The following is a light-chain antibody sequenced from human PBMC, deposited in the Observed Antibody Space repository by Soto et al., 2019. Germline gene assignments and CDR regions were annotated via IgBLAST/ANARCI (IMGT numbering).Light chain of an antibody. Sequence: DIQMTQSPSSLSASVGDRVTITCRASQTISSHLNWYQQKPGKAPNLLIFAASRLQSGVPSRFSGSGSGTDFTLTISSLQPDDFATYYCQQYSTYPLTFGGGTRVEIK. J-gene: IGKJ4*01. CDR3: QQYSTYPLT. V-gene: IGKV1-39*01. CDR1: QTISSH. CDR2: AAS.